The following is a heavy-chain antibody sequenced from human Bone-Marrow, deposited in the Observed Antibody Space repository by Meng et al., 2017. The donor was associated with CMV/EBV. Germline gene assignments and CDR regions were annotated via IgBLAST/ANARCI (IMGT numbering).Heavy chain of an antibody. J-gene: IGHJ6*02. Sequence: ASVKVSCKASGYTFTSYYMHWVRQAPGQGLEWMGIINPSGGSTSYAQKFQGRVTMTRDTSTSTVYMELSSLRSEDTAVYYCARSYIYSYGYDWYYYYGMDVWGQGTTVTVSS. V-gene: IGHV1-46*01. CDR1: GYTFTSYY. D-gene: IGHD5-18*01. CDR3: ARSYIYSYGYDWYYYYGMDV. CDR2: INPSGGST.